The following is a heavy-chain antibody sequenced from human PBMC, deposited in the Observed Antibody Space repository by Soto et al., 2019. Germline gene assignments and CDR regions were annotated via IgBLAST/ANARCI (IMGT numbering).Heavy chain of an antibody. CDR1: GDSIIGIYP. V-gene: IGHV4-38-2*01. Sequence: SQNLSLTCAVSGDSIIGIYPWAWIREPAGRSLEWIASIFHTGTTYYTPSVNSRVTISVDTSKNQFSLRLSSVTAADSAVYYCARTDNVGYYPHCGQGNLVTASS. CDR3: ARTDNVGYYPH. D-gene: IGHD3-3*01. CDR2: IFHTGTT. J-gene: IGHJ4*02.